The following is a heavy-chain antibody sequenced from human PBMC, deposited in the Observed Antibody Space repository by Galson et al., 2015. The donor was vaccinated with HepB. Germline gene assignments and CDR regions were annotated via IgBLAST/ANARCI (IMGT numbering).Heavy chain of an antibody. D-gene: IGHD6-19*01. V-gene: IGHV3-23*01. CDR3: AKVFPEKTDGWYRQALYYFDS. J-gene: IGHJ4*02. Sequence: LRLSCAASGFTFSYYAMSWVRQAPGKGLEWVSAITPSGDNTYSADSVKGRFTISRDNSQNTLFLQMNSLGADGTAIYFCAKVFPEKTDGWYRQALYYFDSWGQGTRVTVSS. CDR1: GFTFSYYA. CDR2: ITPSGDNT.